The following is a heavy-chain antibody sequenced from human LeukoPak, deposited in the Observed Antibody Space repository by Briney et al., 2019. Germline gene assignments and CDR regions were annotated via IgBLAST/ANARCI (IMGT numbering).Heavy chain of an antibody. J-gene: IGHJ2*01. D-gene: IGHD2/OR15-2a*01. CDR1: GFTFTNYA. Sequence: GGSLRLSCAASGFTFTNYALNWVRQTPGKGLEWVSDISTFSGAIYYADSVKGRFTISRDNSKNTLYLQMNSLRAEDTAIYYCTKRSIDCDSSKCLLWYFDLWGRGTQVTVSP. V-gene: IGHV3-23*01. CDR3: TKRSIDCDSSKCLLWYFDL. CDR2: ISTFSGAI.